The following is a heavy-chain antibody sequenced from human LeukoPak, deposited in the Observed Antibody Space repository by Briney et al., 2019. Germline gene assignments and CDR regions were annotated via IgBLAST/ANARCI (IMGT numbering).Heavy chain of an antibody. CDR2: IYNTGEIT. D-gene: IGHD4/OR15-4a*01. Sequence: PSETLSLTCTVSGGSLSSYYWSWIRQPPGKGLEWIGYIYNTGEITDYSPSLKSRVTISVDTSKNQFSLRLNSVTTADTAVYYCARMGAIAGASANVDFWGQGTLVTVSS. V-gene: IGHV4-59*01. J-gene: IGHJ4*02. CDR3: ARMGAIAGASANVDF. CDR1: GGSLSSYY.